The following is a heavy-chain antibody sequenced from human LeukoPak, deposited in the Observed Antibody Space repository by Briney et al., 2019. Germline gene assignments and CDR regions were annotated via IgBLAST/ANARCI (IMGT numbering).Heavy chain of an antibody. J-gene: IGHJ4*02. CDR2: IFPSSGEI. V-gene: IGHV3-23*01. CDR1: GFTFSTFA. CDR3: ATYRQVLSPFEC. Sequence: GGSLRLPCVASGFTFSTFAMIWVRQPPGKGLEWVSSIFPSSGEIHYADSVRGRFTISRDNSKSTLSLQMNSLRVEDTAIYYCATYRQVLSPFECWGQGTLVTVSS. D-gene: IGHD2-8*02.